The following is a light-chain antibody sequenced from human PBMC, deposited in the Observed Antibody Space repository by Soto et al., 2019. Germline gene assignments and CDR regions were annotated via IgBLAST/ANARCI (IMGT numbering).Light chain of an antibody. V-gene: IGKV3-20*01. CDR3: QHYGSSGT. J-gene: IGKJ1*01. CDR2: GAS. Sequence: IVLTQSQGTLALSPCERATLSLRASQSVSNNYLAWYQQKPGQAPRLLIYGASNRATGIPDRFSSRGSGTDFTLTISRLEPEDFAVYYCQHYGSSGTFGQGTKVDI. CDR1: QSVSNNY.